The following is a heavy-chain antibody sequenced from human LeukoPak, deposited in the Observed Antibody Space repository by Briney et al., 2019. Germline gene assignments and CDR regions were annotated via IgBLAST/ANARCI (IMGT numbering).Heavy chain of an antibody. CDR2: INHSGST. D-gene: IGHD6-13*01. V-gene: IGHV4-34*01. J-gene: IGHJ4*02. CDR1: GGSFSGYY. CDR3: ARAYSSRRPFDY. Sequence: SETLSLTCAVYGGSFSGYYWSWIRQPPGKGLEWIGEINHSGSTNYNPSLKSRVTISVDTSKNQYSLKLSSVTAADTAVYYCARAYSSRRPFDYWGQGTLVTVSS.